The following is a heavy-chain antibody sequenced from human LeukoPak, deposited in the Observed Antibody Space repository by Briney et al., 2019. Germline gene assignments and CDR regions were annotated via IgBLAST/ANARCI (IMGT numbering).Heavy chain of an antibody. CDR3: AKFPPSGPNNSGMDV. Sequence: GGSLRLSCAASGFTFSSYGMHWVRQAPGKGLEWVAVISYDGGNKYYADSVKGRFTISRDNSKNTLYLQMNSLRAEDTAVYYCAKFPPSGPNNSGMDVWGQGTTVTVSS. V-gene: IGHV3-30*18. CDR2: ISYDGGNK. J-gene: IGHJ6*02. CDR1: GFTFSSYG. D-gene: IGHD3-3*01.